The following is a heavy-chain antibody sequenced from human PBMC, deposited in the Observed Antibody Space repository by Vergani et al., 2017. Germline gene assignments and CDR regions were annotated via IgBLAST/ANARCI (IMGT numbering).Heavy chain of an antibody. CDR1: GFTFSSYT. Sequence: EVQLVESGGGLVKPGGSLRLSCAASGFTFSSYTMNWVRQAPGKGLEWVSSISSSSIYIYYADSVKGRFTISRDNAKNSMYLQMNSLRAEDTAVYYCARGDYVGYYYYYGMDVWGQGTTVTVSS. D-gene: IGHD4-17*01. J-gene: IGHJ6*02. CDR3: ARGDYVGYYYYYGMDV. V-gene: IGHV3-21*06. CDR2: ISSSSIYI.